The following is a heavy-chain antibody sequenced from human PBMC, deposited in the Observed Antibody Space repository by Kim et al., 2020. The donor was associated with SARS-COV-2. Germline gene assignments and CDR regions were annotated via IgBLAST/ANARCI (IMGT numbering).Heavy chain of an antibody. J-gene: IGHJ6*03. D-gene: IGHD5-18*01. CDR1: GGSISSYY. Sequence: SETLSLTCTVSGGSISSYYWSWIRQPPGKGLEWIGYIYYSGSTNYNPSLKSRVTISVDTSKNQFSLKLSSVTAADTAVYYCAREAWDTAMNYYYYYYMDVWGKGTTVTVSS. CDR3: AREAWDTAMNYYYYYYMDV. CDR2: IYYSGST. V-gene: IGHV4-59*01.